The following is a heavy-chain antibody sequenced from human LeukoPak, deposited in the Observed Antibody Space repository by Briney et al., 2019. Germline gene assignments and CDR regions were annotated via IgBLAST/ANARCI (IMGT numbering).Heavy chain of an antibody. V-gene: IGHV3-48*01. CDR3: ARANMYSDFWSGYFRERYFDS. Sequence: GGSLRLSCAASGFTFSSYTMNWVRQAPGKGLEWISYISSTSASIYYADSVKGRFTISRDNAENSLYLQMNSLRAEDTAVYYCARANMYSDFWSGYFRERYFDSWGQGTLVTVSS. D-gene: IGHD3-3*01. CDR1: GFTFSSYT. CDR2: ISSTSASI. J-gene: IGHJ4*02.